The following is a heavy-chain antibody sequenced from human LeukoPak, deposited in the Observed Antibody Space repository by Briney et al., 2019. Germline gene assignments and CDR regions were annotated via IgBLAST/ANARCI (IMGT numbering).Heavy chain of an antibody. D-gene: IGHD6-13*01. CDR2: INPNSGGT. V-gene: IGHV1-2*02. CDR1: GYTFTGYY. J-gene: IGHJ4*02. Sequence: ASVKVSCKASGYTFTGYYMHWVRQAPGQGLEWMGWINPNSGGTNYAQKFQGRVTMTRDTSISTAYMELSRLRSDDTAVYYCARVSSIAAQNGPSDYWGQGTLVTVSS. CDR3: ARVSSIAAQNGPSDY.